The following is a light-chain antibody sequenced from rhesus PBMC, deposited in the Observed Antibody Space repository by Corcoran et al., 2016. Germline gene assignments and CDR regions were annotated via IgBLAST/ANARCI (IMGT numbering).Light chain of an antibody. CDR1: QGISSY. V-gene: IGKV1S14*01. J-gene: IGKJ1*01. Sequence: DIQMTQSPSSLSASGGDTVTITCRASQGISSYLNWFQQKPGKAPKPLIYYASHLESGVQSRFSGSGSGTAFTITISSLQPEDFATDYCQKHNSYPRTFGQGTKVEIK. CDR2: YAS. CDR3: QKHNSYPRT.